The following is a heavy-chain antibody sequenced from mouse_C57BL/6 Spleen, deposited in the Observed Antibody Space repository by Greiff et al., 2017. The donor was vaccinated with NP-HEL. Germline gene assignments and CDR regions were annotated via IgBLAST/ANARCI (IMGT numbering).Heavy chain of an antibody. CDR1: GYTFTSYW. Sequence: QVQLQQPGAELVMPGASVKLSCKASGYTFTSYWMHWVKQRPGQGLEWIGEIDPADSYTNYNQKFKGKSTLTVDKSSSTAYMQLSSLTSEDSAVYYCARSTVVALYYYAMDYWGQGTSVTVSS. D-gene: IGHD1-1*01. V-gene: IGHV1-69*01. J-gene: IGHJ4*01. CDR3: ARSTVVALYYYAMDY. CDR2: IDPADSYT.